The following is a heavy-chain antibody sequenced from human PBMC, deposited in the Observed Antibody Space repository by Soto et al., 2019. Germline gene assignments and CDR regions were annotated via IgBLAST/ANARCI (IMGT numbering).Heavy chain of an antibody. CDR1: GFTFSSYS. CDR2: ISSGSDYI. J-gene: IGHJ3*01. CDR3: ARSPVGDAFNV. V-gene: IGHV3-21*01. Sequence: EVQLVESGGGLVKPGGSLRLSCAASGFTFSSYSMNWVRQAPGKGLEWVSSISSGSDYIFYADSVKGRFTISRDNAKNSLFLQMNSLTAEDTAVYYCARSPVGDAFNVWVPGTVVTVSS.